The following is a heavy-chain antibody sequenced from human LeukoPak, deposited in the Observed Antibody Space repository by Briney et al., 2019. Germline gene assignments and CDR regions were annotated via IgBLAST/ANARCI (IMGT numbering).Heavy chain of an antibody. CDR3: AKQGRDWLRDYYYYMDV. CDR2: ISGSGGST. CDR1: GFTFSSYG. D-gene: IGHD3-9*01. Sequence: GGSLRLSCAASGFTFSSYGMSWVRQAPGKGLEWVSAISGSGGSTYYADSVKGRFTISRDNSKNTLYLQMNSLRAEDTAVYYCAKQGRDWLRDYYYYMDVWGKGTTVTISS. J-gene: IGHJ6*03. V-gene: IGHV3-23*01.